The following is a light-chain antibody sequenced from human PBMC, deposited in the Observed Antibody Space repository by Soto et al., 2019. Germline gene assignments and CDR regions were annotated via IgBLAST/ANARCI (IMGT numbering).Light chain of an antibody. V-gene: IGKV3-20*01. CDR3: QQYGSSPRT. Sequence: EIVLTQSPATLSVSPGERANLSCRASQSVSSSYLAWYQQKPGQAPRLLIYGASSRATGIPDRFSGSGSGTDFTLTISRLEPEDFAVYYCQQYGSSPRTFGQGTKVDIK. J-gene: IGKJ1*01. CDR1: QSVSSSY. CDR2: GAS.